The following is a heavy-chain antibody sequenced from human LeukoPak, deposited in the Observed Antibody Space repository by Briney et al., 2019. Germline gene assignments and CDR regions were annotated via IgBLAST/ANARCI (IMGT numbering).Heavy chain of an antibody. CDR1: GFAITNYA. J-gene: IGHJ6*02. Sequence: GASVKVSCKGSGFAITNYAITWVRQAPGQGLEWMGWINAYNGNTNSAQNLQGRVTLTTDTSTSTAYMELRSLRSDDTAVYYCARASYGSGTYLRMDVWGQGTTVTVSS. V-gene: IGHV1-18*01. D-gene: IGHD3-10*01. CDR3: ARASYGSGTYLRMDV. CDR2: INAYNGNT.